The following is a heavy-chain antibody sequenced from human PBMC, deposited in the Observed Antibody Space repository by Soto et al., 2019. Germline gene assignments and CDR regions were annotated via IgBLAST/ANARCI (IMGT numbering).Heavy chain of an antibody. CDR3: AKVTNWGGYSDY. CDR1: GFTFSSYA. J-gene: IGHJ4*02. CDR2: ISGSGGST. D-gene: IGHD2-21*01. V-gene: IGHV3-23*01. Sequence: GGSLRLSCAASGFTFSSYAMSWVRQAPGKGLEWVSAISGSGGSTYYADSVKGRFTISRDNSKNTLYLQMNSLRAEDTDVYYCAKVTNWGGYSDYWGQGTLVTVSS.